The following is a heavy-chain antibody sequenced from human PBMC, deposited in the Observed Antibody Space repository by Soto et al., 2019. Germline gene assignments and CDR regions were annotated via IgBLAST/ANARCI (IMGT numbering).Heavy chain of an antibody. CDR1: GYTFTSYG. J-gene: IGHJ6*02. CDR2: INGYNGNT. D-gene: IGHD3-16*01. CDR3: ARMGDVPYYYYGMDV. Sequence: EASVKVSCKASGYTFTSYGISWVRQAPGQGLEWMGWINGYNGNTNHAQKLQGRVTMSTDTSTSTAYMELRSLRSDDSAVYYCARMGDVPYYYYGMDVWGQGTTVTVSS. V-gene: IGHV1-18*01.